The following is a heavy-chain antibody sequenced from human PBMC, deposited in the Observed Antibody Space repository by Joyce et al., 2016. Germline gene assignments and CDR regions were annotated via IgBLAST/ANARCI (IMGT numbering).Heavy chain of an antibody. D-gene: IGHD2-2*01. CDR3: ARGPMPPYAFDV. J-gene: IGHJ3*01. CDR2: INPATGYK. V-gene: IGHV1-2*06. Sequence: QVNLVQSGAEVKKPGASVKVSCKASGYSFSDSYIHWVRQAPGQGRKWMGRINPATGYKIYAQKFQGRVTLTRDTFISTVYMEVSRLRSDDTAVYFCARGPMPPYAFDVWGQGTLVTVST. CDR1: GYSFSDSY.